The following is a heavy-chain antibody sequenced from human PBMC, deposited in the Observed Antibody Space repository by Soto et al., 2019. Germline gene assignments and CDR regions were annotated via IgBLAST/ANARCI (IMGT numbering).Heavy chain of an antibody. CDR2: FRESGGTT. Sequence: VQLWDSGGGLVQPGGSLRLSCAASGCSFSSAAMSWVRQAPGKRLERVSTFRESGGTTHYADPVKGRFTISRDTANNILFLQMNSLRAEDTAIYYCTKASHWAIISPTHDYWGQGTLFTVA. D-gene: IGHD2-2*01. J-gene: IGHJ4*02. CDR3: TKASHWAIISPTHDY. V-gene: IGHV3-23*01. CDR1: GCSFSSAA.